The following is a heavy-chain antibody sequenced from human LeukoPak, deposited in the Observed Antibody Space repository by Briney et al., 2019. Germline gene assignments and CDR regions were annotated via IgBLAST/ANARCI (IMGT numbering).Heavy chain of an antibody. D-gene: IGHD2-15*01. V-gene: IGHV3-23*01. J-gene: IGHJ6*02. CDR3: AKVEGYATVYYGMDV. CDR1: GFTFSSYA. CDR2: ISGSGGST. Sequence: GGSLRLSCAASGFTFSSYAMSWVRQAPVKGLEWVSAISGSGGSTYYADSVKGRFTISRDNSKNTLYLQMNSLRAEDTAVYYCAKVEGYATVYYGMDVWGQGTTVTVSS.